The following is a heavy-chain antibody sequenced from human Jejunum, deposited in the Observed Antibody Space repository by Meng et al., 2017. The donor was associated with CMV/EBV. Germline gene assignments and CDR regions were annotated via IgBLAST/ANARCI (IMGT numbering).Heavy chain of an antibody. J-gene: IGHJ1*01. D-gene: IGHD3-3*01. CDR1: LSGSTYY. V-gene: IGHV4-39*07. Sequence: LSGSTYYWGWIRQTPGKNLEWIGSIYYSGYTYYNPSLKSRVTISVDTSKNQFSLKVTSVTAADTAVYYCARGWRRVRFDFEYFQHWGQGTLVTVSS. CDR3: ARGWRRVRFDFEYFQH. CDR2: IYYSGYT.